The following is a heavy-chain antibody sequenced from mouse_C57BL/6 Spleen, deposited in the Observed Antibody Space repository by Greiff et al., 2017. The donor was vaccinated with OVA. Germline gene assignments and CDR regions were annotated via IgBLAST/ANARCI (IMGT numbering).Heavy chain of an antibody. CDR2: LWTGGGT. CDR3: ARNADYYGSSYLYYNAMDY. Sequence: VKLMESGPGLVAPSQSLSITCTVSGFSLTSYAISWVRQPPGKGLEWLGVLWTGGGTNYNSALKSRLSISKDNSKSQVFLKMNSLQTDDTARYYCARNADYYGSSYLYYNAMDYWGQGTSVTVSS. V-gene: IGHV2-9-1*01. D-gene: IGHD1-1*01. CDR1: GFSLTSYA. J-gene: IGHJ4*01.